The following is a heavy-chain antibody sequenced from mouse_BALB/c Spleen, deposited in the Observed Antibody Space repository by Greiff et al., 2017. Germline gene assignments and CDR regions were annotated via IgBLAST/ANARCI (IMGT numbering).Heavy chain of an antibody. CDR3: AREGNSFAY. D-gene: IGHD2-1*01. V-gene: IGHV1S137*01. CDR1: GYTFTDYA. Sequence: QVHVKQSGAELVRPGVSVKISCKGSGYTFTDYAMHWVKQSHAKSLEWIGVISTYYGDASYNQKFKGKATMTVDKSSSTAYMELARLTSEDSAIYYCAREGNSFAYWGQGTLVTVSA. J-gene: IGHJ3*01. CDR2: ISTYYGDA.